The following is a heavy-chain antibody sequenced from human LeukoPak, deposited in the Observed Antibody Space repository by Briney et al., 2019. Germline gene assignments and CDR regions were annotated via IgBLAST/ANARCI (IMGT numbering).Heavy chain of an antibody. CDR1: GFTFSSYA. V-gene: IGHV3-30-3*01. J-gene: IGHJ4*02. Sequence: PGGSLRLSCAASGFTFSSYAMHWVRQAPGKGLEWVAVISYDGSNKYYVDSVKGRFTISRDNSKNTLYLQMNSLRAEDTAVYYCARAYYFDYWGQGTLVTVSS. CDR3: ARAYYFDY. CDR2: ISYDGSNK.